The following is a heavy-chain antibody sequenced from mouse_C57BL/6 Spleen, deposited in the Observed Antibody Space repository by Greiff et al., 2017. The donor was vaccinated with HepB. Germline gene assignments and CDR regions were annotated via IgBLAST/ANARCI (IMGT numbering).Heavy chain of an antibody. V-gene: IGHV3-6*01. D-gene: IGHD1-1*01. CDR2: ISYDGSN. CDR3: ARCTTVVRSFDY. Sequence: EVQLQESGPGLVKPSQSLSLTCSVTGYSITSGYYWNWIRQFPGNKLEWMGYISYDGSNNYNPSLKNRISITRDTSKNQFFLKLNSVTTEDTATYYCARCTTVVRSFDYWGQGTTLTVAS. J-gene: IGHJ2*01. CDR1: GYSITSGYY.